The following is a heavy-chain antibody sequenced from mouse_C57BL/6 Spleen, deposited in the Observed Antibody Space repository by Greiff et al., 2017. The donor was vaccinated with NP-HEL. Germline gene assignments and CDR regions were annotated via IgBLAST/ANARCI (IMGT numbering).Heavy chain of an antibody. V-gene: IGHV5-6*01. CDR3: ARRLTGDYAMGD. Sequence: EVQLVESGGDLVKPGGSLKLSCAASGFTFSSYGMSWVRQTPDKRLEWVATISSGGSYTYYPDSVKGRFTLSRDNAKNTLYLQMSSLKSEDTAMYYCARRLTGDYAMGDWGKGTTVTVSS. CDR1: GFTFSSYG. CDR2: ISSGGSYT. D-gene: IGHD4-1*01. J-gene: IGHJ4*01.